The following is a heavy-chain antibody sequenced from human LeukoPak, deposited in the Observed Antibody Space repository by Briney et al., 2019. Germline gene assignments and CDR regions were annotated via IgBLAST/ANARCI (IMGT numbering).Heavy chain of an antibody. CDR1: GGSISSGGYY. V-gene: IGHV4-30-2*01. J-gene: IGHJ5*02. D-gene: IGHD1-26*01. CDR3: ARDGREGATTGWFDP. CDR2: IYHSGST. Sequence: SETLSLTCTVSGGSISSGGYYWSWIRQPPGKGLEWIGYIYHSGSTYYNPSLKSRVTISVDRSKNQFSLKLSSVTAADTAVYYCARDGREGATTGWFDPWGQETLVTVSS.